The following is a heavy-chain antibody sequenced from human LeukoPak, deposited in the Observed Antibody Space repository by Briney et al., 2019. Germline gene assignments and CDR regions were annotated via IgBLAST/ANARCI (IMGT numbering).Heavy chain of an antibody. CDR3: ARGSRVVVTAIVVAFDI. V-gene: IGHV4-34*01. J-gene: IGHJ3*02. Sequence: SETLSLTCAVYGGSFSGYYWSWIHQPPGKGLEWIGEINHSGSTNYNPSLKSRVTISVDTSKNQFSLKLSSVTAADTAVYYCARGSRVVVTAIVVAFDIWGQGTMVTVSS. CDR1: GGSFSGYY. CDR2: INHSGST. D-gene: IGHD2-21*02.